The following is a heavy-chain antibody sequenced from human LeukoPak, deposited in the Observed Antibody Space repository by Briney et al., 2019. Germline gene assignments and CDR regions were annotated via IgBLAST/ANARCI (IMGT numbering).Heavy chain of an antibody. CDR3: ARPLWFGELLAFDP. V-gene: IGHV4-4*02. CDR2: IDQSGST. D-gene: IGHD3-10*01. CDR1: GGSISRGHW. J-gene: IGHJ5*02. Sequence: PSETLSLTCAVSGGSISRGHWWSWVRQPPGKGLEWIGEIDQSGSTNYNPSLKSRVTISVDTSKNQFSLKLSSVTAADTAVYYCARPLWFGELLAFDPWGQGTLVTVSS.